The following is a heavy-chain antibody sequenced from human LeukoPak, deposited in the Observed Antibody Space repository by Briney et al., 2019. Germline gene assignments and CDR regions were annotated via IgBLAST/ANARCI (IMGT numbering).Heavy chain of an antibody. CDR1: GFTFSSYW. D-gene: IGHD5-12*01. CDR2: ITSSSGTI. J-gene: IGHJ4*02. V-gene: IGHV3-48*04. Sequence: GGSVRLSCAASGFTFSSYWMSWVRQAPGKGLEWLSYITSSSGTIYYADSVKGRFTISRDNAKNSLYLQMNSLRAEDTAVYYCARDLGTYSGYDPYFDCWGQGTLVTVSS. CDR3: ARDLGTYSGYDPYFDC.